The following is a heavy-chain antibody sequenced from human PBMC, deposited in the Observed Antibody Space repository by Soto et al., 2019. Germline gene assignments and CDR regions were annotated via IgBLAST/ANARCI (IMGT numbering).Heavy chain of an antibody. CDR3: AKDGGHSRVYQL. Sequence: PGGSLRLSCAASGFTFTDYAMNWVRQAPGKGLEWVSSVSGSGRNTYYADSVKGRFTISRDNSKNTVYLQMNSLRAEDTALYYCAKDGGHSRVYQLWGQGTTVTVSS. V-gene: IGHV3-23*01. D-gene: IGHD2-2*01. CDR1: GFTFTDYA. CDR2: VSGSGRNT. J-gene: IGHJ6*02.